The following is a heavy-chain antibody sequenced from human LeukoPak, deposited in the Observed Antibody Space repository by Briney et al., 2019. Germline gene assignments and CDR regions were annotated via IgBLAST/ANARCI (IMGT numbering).Heavy chain of an antibody. CDR3: ARGLNRNDYGDYGY. Sequence: SETLSLTCTVSGGSISSYYWSWIRQPPGKGLEWIGYIYHTGSTSYNPSLKGQVTISVDTSKNQSSLKLSSVTAADTAVYYCARGLNRNDYGDYGYWGQGTLVTVSS. V-gene: IGHV4-59*01. CDR2: IYHTGST. CDR1: GGSISSYY. D-gene: IGHD4-17*01. J-gene: IGHJ4*02.